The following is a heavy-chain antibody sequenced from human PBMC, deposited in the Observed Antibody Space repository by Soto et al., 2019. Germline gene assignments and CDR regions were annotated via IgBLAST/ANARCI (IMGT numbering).Heavy chain of an antibody. CDR2: IITDNGNT. V-gene: IGHV1-3*04. CDR3: AIDRMGEAGHPLDY. D-gene: IGHD1-26*01. CDR1: GYPFTTYA. Sequence: QVQLVQSGAEVKKPGASVKVSCKASGYPFTTYAIHWVRQAPGQRLEWMGWIITDNGNTKYSQKFQGRLTITRDTSSTTAYMELSSLRSEDTAVYYCAIDRMGEAGHPLDYWGQGTLVTVS. J-gene: IGHJ4*02.